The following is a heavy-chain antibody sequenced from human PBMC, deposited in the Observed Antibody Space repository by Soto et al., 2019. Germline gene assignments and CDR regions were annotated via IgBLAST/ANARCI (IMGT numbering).Heavy chain of an antibody. CDR2: IWYDGSNK. V-gene: IGHV3-33*01. CDR1: GFTFSSYG. CDR3: ARDLEAYCGGDCYHYFDY. Sequence: QVQLVESGGGVVQPGRSLRLSCAASGFTFSSYGMHWVRQAPGKGLEWVAVIWYDGSNKYYADSVKGRFTISRDNSKNTLYLQMNSLRAEDTAVYYCARDLEAYCGGDCYHYFDYWGQGTLVTVSS. D-gene: IGHD2-21*02. J-gene: IGHJ4*02.